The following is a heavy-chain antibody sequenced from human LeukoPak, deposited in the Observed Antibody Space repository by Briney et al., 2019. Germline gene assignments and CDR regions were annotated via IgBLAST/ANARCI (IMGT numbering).Heavy chain of an antibody. V-gene: IGHV3-38-3*01. CDR3: KKAYYYDSSGYSP. CDR2: ISGGIT. CDR1: GFTVSSNE. Sequence: PWWSLRLSCPSSGFTVSSNEISWVRQAPGRGLEWVSSISGGITYYADYRKGRFTIFRENHKNTQHLQMNGLRAEDTAVYYCKKAYYYDSSGYSPWGQRTLVTVSS. J-gene: IGHJ5*02. D-gene: IGHD3-22*01.